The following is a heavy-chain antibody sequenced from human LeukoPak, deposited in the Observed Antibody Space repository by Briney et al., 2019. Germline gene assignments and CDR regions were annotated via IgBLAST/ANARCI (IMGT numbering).Heavy chain of an antibody. D-gene: IGHD1-26*01. Sequence: PGGSLRLSCVASGFTFSNYWMSWVRQAPGKGLEWVANIKEDGSEKYYVDSVKGRFTISRDNAKNSLYLQMNSLRAEDTAVYYCARTPYRHGWELLYNWFDPWGQGTLVTVSS. CDR2: IKEDGSEK. CDR3: ARTPYRHGWELLYNWFDP. V-gene: IGHV3-7*01. J-gene: IGHJ5*02. CDR1: GFTFSNYW.